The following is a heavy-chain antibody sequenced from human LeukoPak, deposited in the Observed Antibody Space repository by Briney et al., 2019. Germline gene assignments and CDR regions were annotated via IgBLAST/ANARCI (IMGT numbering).Heavy chain of an antibody. CDR1: GYSFTGYY. D-gene: IGHD6-19*01. Sequence: ASVKVSCKASGYSFTGYYIHWVRQAPGQGLEWMGLINPNTGGTNFAQKFQGRVTMNRDSCITTAHMELSSLRSDDTAVYYCATVDRWLAYDYWGQGTLVTVSS. CDR2: INPNTGGT. CDR3: ATVDRWLAYDY. V-gene: IGHV1-2*02. J-gene: IGHJ4*02.